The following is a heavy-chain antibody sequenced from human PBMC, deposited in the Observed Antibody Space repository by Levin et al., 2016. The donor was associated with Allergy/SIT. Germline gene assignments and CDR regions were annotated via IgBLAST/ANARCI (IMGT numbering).Heavy chain of an antibody. Sequence: SETLSLTCTVSGGSITSGDYYWTWIRQPPGMGLEWIGYIYYTGSAHYNPSLKTRVTMSIDTSTNQFSLNLTSVTAADTATYYCARASYDFWTDYWGQGTLVTVSS. CDR2: IYYTGSA. V-gene: IGHV4-30-4*01. CDR3: ARASYDFWTDY. D-gene: IGHD3-3*01. J-gene: IGHJ4*02. CDR1: GGSITSGDYY.